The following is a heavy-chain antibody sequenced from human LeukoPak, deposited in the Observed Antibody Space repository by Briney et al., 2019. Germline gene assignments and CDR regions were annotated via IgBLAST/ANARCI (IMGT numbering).Heavy chain of an antibody. Sequence: ASVKVSCKTSGYSFTNYGITWVRQAPGQGLEWMGWISGYNSKPFYAQNFQGRVTMTTDTSTSTVYMEVRSLRSDDTAVYYCARDHTTRAEYFQHWGQGTLVTVSS. V-gene: IGHV1-18*01. CDR2: ISGYNSKP. CDR1: GYSFTNYG. CDR3: ARDHTTRAEYFQH. D-gene: IGHD1-26*01. J-gene: IGHJ1*01.